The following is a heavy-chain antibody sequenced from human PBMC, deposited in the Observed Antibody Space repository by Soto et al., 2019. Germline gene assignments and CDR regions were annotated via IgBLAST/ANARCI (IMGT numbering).Heavy chain of an antibody. Sequence: QVQLAESGGGVVQPGRSLRLSCAASGFAFSTYGMHWVRQAPGKGLEWVAVISYDGTNKYYADSVEGRFTISRDNSKNTLYLQVNSLRGEDTSVYYCAKELQRGVASLDYWGQGTLVTVSS. D-gene: IGHD3-10*01. J-gene: IGHJ4*02. V-gene: IGHV3-30*18. CDR2: ISYDGTNK. CDR3: AKELQRGVASLDY. CDR1: GFAFSTYG.